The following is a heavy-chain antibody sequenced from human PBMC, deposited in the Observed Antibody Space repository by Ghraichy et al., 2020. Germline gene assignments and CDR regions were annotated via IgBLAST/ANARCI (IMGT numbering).Heavy chain of an antibody. V-gene: IGHV4-59*01. J-gene: IGHJ4*02. CDR2: IYYSGSA. Sequence: SETLSLTCTVSGGSINNYYWSWIRQPPGKGLDWIGNIYYSGSANYNPSLKSRISISVDTYRTKFSLKLSSVTDADTAVYYYARGTVFVVVTNWGQGTMVTVSS. CDR1: GGSINNYY. CDR3: ARGTVFVVVTN. D-gene: IGHD3-3*01.